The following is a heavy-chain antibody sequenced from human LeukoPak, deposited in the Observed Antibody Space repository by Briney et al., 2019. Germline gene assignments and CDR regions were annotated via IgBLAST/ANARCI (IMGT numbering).Heavy chain of an antibody. CDR3: ATSGWYLLPGIY. CDR2: IYYSGST. J-gene: IGHJ4*02. V-gene: IGHV4-59*04. CDR1: GGSISSYY. D-gene: IGHD6-19*01. Sequence: SETLSLTCTVSGGSISSYYWSWIRQPPGKGLEWIGYIYYSGSTYYNPSLESRVTISVDTSKNQFSLKLSSVTAADTAVYYCATSGWYLLPGIYWGQGTLVTVSS.